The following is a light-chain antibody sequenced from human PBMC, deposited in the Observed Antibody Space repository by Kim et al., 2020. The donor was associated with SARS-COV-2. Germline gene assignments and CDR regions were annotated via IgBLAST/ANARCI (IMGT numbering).Light chain of an antibody. J-gene: IGKJ5*01. Sequence: DIQMTQSPSSLSASIGDRVTITCRASQSISRSLNWYQQKPGKAPNLLIYAASSLQSGVPSRFSGSGSGTDFTLTISSLLPEDFATYYCQKSFTFITFGQGTRLEIK. CDR3: QKSFTFIT. CDR2: AAS. CDR1: QSISRS. V-gene: IGKV1-39*01.